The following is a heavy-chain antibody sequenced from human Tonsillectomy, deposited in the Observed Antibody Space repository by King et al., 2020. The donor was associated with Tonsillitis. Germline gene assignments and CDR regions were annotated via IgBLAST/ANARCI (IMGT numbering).Heavy chain of an antibody. Sequence: QLVQSGAEVKKPGASVKVSCKASGYTFTSYYMHWVRQAPGQGLEWMGIINPSGNSTSYSQKFQGRVTMTRDTSTSTVYMELSSLRSEDTAVYYCARDRPIRYFDWLTLGVWGQGTTVTVSS. CDR2: INPSGNST. D-gene: IGHD3-9*01. CDR1: GYTFTSYY. J-gene: IGHJ6*02. CDR3: ARDRPIRYFDWLTLGV. V-gene: IGHV1-46*01.